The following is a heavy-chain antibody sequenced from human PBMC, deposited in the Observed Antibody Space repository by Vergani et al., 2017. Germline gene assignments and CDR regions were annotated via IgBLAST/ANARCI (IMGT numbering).Heavy chain of an antibody. D-gene: IGHD1-26*01. Sequence: QVQLQESGPGLVKPSETLSLTCTVSGGSISSYYWSWIRLAPGKGLEWIGEINHSGTINYNPTLKSPFNVSIDTSRDHFSLKLRSVSAADTAVYFCARRAERWETLLRDDFDVWGQGTFVTVSP. V-gene: IGHV4-34*10. CDR2: INHSGTI. CDR3: ARRAERWETLLRDDFDV. CDR1: GGSISSYY. J-gene: IGHJ3*01.